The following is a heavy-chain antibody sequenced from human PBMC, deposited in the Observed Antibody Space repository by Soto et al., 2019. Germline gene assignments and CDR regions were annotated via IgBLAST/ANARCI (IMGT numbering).Heavy chain of an antibody. CDR3: ARGEVYSSSSDYYYYGMDV. D-gene: IGHD6-6*01. Sequence: SQTLSLTCALSGDSVSSNSAAWNWIRQSPSRGLEWLGRTYYRSKWYNDYAVSVKSRITINPDTSKNQFSLQLNSVTPEDTAVYYCARGEVYSSSSDYYYYGMDVWGQGTTVTVSS. CDR2: TYYRSKWYN. J-gene: IGHJ6*02. CDR1: GDSVSSNSAA. V-gene: IGHV6-1*01.